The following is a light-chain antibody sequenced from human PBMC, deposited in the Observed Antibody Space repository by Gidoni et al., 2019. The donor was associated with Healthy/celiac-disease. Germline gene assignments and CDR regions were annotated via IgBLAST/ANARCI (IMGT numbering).Light chain of an antibody. J-gene: IGKJ1*01. Sequence: DIQMSQSPSSVSASVGDRVTITGRASQGISSWVAWYQQKPGKATKLLIYAASSLQSGVPSRCSGRGSGTYFTLTISSLQPEDVATYYYQHANSFPWTFGQGTKLEIK. CDR1: QGISSW. V-gene: IGKV1D-12*01. CDR2: AAS. CDR3: QHANSFPWT.